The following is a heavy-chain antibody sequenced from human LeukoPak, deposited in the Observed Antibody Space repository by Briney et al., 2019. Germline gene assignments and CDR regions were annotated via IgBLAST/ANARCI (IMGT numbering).Heavy chain of an antibody. J-gene: IGHJ5*02. CDR1: GGSISSYY. CDR3: AREPWPTYSGSYRWFYP. V-gene: IGHV4-4*07. CDR2: IYTSGST. D-gene: IGHD1-26*01. Sequence: PSETLSLTCTVSGGSISSYYWSWIRQPAGKGLEWIGRIYTSGSTNYNPSLKSRVTMSVDTSKNQFSLKLSSVTAADTAVYYCAREPWPTYSGSYRWFYPWGQGTLVTVSS.